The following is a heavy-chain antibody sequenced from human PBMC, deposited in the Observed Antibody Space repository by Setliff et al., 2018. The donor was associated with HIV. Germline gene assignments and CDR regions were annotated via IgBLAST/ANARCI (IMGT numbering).Heavy chain of an antibody. V-gene: IGHV1-8*02. D-gene: IGHD4-17*01. J-gene: IGHJ4*02. CDR2: MMPSSGNT. CDR1: GYTFTSYD. Sequence: ASVKVSCKASGYTFTSYDINWVRQATGQDLEWMGWMMPSSGNTGYAQKFQGRLTMTKDTSISTAYMDLSRLRSDDTAVYYCARRVPPIPSGDLDYWGQGTLVTVSS. CDR3: ARRVPPIPSGDLDY.